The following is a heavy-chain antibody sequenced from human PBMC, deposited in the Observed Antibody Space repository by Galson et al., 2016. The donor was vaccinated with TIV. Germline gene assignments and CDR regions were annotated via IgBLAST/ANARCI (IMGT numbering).Heavy chain of an antibody. CDR3: ARGGSNWFGGWFDP. V-gene: IGHV4-4*07. D-gene: IGHD6-13*01. CDR1: GGSISSYN. J-gene: IGHJ5*02. CDR2: IYTSGSP. Sequence: ETLSLTCTVSGGSISSYNWSWIRKPAGKGLEWIGRIYTSGSPNYNPSLKSRVTMSVDASRNQFSLKLNSMTAADTAVYYRARGGSNWFGGWFDPWGQGTLVTVSS.